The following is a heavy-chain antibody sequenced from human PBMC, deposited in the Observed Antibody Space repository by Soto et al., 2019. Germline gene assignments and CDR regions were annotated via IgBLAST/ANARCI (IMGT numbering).Heavy chain of an antibody. J-gene: IGHJ3*02. CDR3: ARDRRRAAAGRGGFDAFDI. CDR2: IIPIFGTA. CDR1: GGTFSSYA. D-gene: IGHD6-13*01. Sequence: QVPLVQSGAEVKKPGSSVKVSCKASGGTFSSYAISWVRQAPGQGLEWMGGIIPIFGTANYAQKFQGRVTITADESTSTAYMELSSLRSEDTAVYYCARDRRRAAAGRGGFDAFDIWGQGTMVTVSS. V-gene: IGHV1-69*01.